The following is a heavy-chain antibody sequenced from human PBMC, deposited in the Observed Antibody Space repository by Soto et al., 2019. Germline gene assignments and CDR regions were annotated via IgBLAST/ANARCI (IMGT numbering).Heavy chain of an antibody. V-gene: IGHV2-5*02. CDR2: IYWDDDK. Sequence: SGPTLVNPTQTLTLTCTFSGFSLTARGVGVAWIRQPPGKALDWLAVIYWDDDKRYSPSLKSRVTITKDTSKNQVVLTMTNMDPMDTATYYCARDYGDNLSYYFDYWGQGTLVTVSS. CDR1: GFSLTARGVG. D-gene: IGHD4-17*01. CDR3: ARDYGDNLSYYFDY. J-gene: IGHJ4*02.